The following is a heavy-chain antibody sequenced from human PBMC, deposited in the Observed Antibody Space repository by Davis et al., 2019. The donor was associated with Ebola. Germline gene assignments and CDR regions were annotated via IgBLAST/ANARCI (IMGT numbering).Heavy chain of an antibody. V-gene: IGHV1-18*01. Sequence: ASVKVSCKASGYSFKNYAISWVRQAPGQGLEWLGWIRTYDGNTNYAQKLQDRVTMTTDTSTTTVFMELTNLRPDDTAVYWCARGEGAPDFWGQGTLVTVSS. D-gene: IGHD1-26*01. CDR3: ARGEGAPDF. CDR2: IRTYDGNT. CDR1: GYSFKNYA. J-gene: IGHJ4*02.